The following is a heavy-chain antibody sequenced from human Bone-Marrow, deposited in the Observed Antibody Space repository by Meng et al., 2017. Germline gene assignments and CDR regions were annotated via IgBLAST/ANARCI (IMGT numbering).Heavy chain of an antibody. CDR2: INPNSGGT. D-gene: IGHD2-8*01. Sequence: ASVKVSCKASGYTFTGYYMHWVRQAPGQGLEWMGRINPNSGGTNYAQKFQGRVTMTRDTSISTAYMELSRLRSDDTAVYYCARVYCTNGVCYFCFDYWGQGTLVTVSS. J-gene: IGHJ4*02. CDR3: ARVYCTNGVCYFCFDY. V-gene: IGHV1-2*06. CDR1: GYTFTGYY.